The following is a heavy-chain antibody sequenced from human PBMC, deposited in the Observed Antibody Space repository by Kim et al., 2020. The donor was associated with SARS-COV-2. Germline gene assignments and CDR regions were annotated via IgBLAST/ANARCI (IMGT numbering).Heavy chain of an antibody. Sequence: GESLKISCKGSGYSFTSYWIGWVRQMPGKGLEWMGIIYPGDSDTRYSPSFQGQVTISADKSISTAYLQWSSLKASDTAMYYCAIATPAGRGRNYYDSSGYYYFDYWGQGTLVTVSS. CDR1: GYSFTSYW. J-gene: IGHJ4*02. CDR2: IYPGDSDT. D-gene: IGHD3-22*01. CDR3: AIATPAGRGRNYYDSSGYYYFDY. V-gene: IGHV5-51*01.